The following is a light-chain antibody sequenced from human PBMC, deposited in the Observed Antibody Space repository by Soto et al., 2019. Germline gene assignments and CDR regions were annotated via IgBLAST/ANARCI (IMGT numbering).Light chain of an antibody. J-gene: IGKJ5*01. CDR1: QSVSSSY. CDR3: QQYGSSPTIT. V-gene: IGKV3-20*01. Sequence: EIVLTQSPGTLSLSPVERATLSCMASQSVSSSYLAWYQQKPGQAPRLLIYGASSRATGIPDRFSGSGSGTDFTLTISRLEPEDFAVYYCQQYGSSPTITFGQGNDWRL. CDR2: GAS.